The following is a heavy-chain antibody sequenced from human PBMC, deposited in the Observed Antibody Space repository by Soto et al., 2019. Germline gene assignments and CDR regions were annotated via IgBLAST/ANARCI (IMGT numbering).Heavy chain of an antibody. V-gene: IGHV3-23*01. CDR3: AKDLIPLVVSAPLAY. Sequence: PGGSLGLSCAASGFTLTNYAMTWVRQAPGKGLEWVSTISGSGGSTYYADSVKGRFTISRDDSKNTLYLQMNSLRSEDTAVYYCAKDLIPLVVSAPLAYWVQGTLVTVSS. CDR1: GFTLTNYA. J-gene: IGHJ1*01. D-gene: IGHD2-8*02. CDR2: ISGSGGST.